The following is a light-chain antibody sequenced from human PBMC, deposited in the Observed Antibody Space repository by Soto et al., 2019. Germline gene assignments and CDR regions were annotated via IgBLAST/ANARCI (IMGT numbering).Light chain of an antibody. CDR1: SSDVGGHNS. Sequence: QSALTQPPSASGSPGQSVTISCTGTSSDVGGHNSVSWYRQDPGKAPKLMIYDVSNRPSGVSDRFSGSKSGNTASLTISGLQIEDEADYYCSSFTSSVTYVFGTGTQLTVL. J-gene: IGLJ1*01. CDR3: SSFTSSVTYV. CDR2: DVS. V-gene: IGLV2-14*01.